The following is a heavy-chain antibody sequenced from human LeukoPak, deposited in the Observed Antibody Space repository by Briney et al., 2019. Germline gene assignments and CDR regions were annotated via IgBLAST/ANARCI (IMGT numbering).Heavy chain of an antibody. CDR2: VYYTGST. CDR3: ARTVVNRFDP. Sequence: SETLSLTCTVSGGSISTYYWTWIRQPPGKGLEWIGYVYYTGSTNYNPSLKSRVTISVDTSKNQFSLKLSSVPAADTAVYYCARTVVNRFDPWGQGTLVTVSS. V-gene: IGHV4-59*01. CDR1: GGSISTYY. J-gene: IGHJ5*02. D-gene: IGHD4-23*01.